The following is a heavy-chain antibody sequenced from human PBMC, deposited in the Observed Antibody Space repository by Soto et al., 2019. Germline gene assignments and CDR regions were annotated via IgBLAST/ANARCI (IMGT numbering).Heavy chain of an antibody. Sequence: ASVKVSCKASGYTFTDYYMHWVQQAPGQGLEWMGWINPNSGGTNYAQKFQGRVTMTRDTSISTAYMELSRLRSDDTAVYYCAKDPNIVVVPVATGGMDVWGQGTTVTVSS. CDR3: AKDPNIVVVPVATGGMDV. D-gene: IGHD2-2*01. CDR1: GYTFTDYY. V-gene: IGHV1-2*02. J-gene: IGHJ6*02. CDR2: INPNSGGT.